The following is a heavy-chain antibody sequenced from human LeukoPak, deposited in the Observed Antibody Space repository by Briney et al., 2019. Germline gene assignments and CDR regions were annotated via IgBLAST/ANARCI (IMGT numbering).Heavy chain of an antibody. CDR3: ARLRGSRSWQTNWFDP. V-gene: IGHV5-51*01. D-gene: IGHD6-13*01. Sequence: GESLKISGKGSGYSFTNYWIGWVRQMPGKGLEWMGIIYPGDSDTIYSPSFQGQVTISADKSISTAYLQWSSLKASDTAMYYCARLRGSRSWQTNWFDPWGQGTLVTVSS. CDR2: IYPGDSDT. J-gene: IGHJ5*02. CDR1: GYSFTNYW.